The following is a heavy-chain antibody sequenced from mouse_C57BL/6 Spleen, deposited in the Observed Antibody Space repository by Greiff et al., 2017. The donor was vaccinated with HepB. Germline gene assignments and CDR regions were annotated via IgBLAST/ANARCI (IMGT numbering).Heavy chain of an antibody. V-gene: IGHV1-52*01. CDR1: GYTFTSYW. CDR3: ARLFSTTVVDWYFDV. Sequence: QVQLQQSGAELARPGASVKLSCKASGYTFTSYWMHWVKQRPIQGLEWIGNIDPSDSETHYNQKFKDKATLTVDKSSSTAYMQLSSLTSEDSAVYYCARLFSTTVVDWYFDVWGTGTTVTVSS. J-gene: IGHJ1*03. CDR2: IDPSDSET. D-gene: IGHD1-1*01.